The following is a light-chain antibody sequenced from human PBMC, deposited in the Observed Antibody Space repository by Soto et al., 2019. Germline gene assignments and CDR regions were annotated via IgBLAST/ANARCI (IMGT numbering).Light chain of an antibody. Sequence: DIQMTQSPSTLSASVGDRVTITCRASQSIRSWLAWYQQKPGKAPNLLIYDASNLASGVPSRFSGSGSGTEFTLTFSRLQPDDFATYYCQQYNANFGGGTKV. CDR1: QSIRSW. J-gene: IGKJ4*01. V-gene: IGKV1-5*01. CDR3: QQYNAN. CDR2: DAS.